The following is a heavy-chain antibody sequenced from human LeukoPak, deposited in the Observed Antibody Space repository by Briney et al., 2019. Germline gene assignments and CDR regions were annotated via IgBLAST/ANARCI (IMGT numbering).Heavy chain of an antibody. D-gene: IGHD6-13*01. CDR3: ARGIAAIGTGDY. J-gene: IGHJ4*02. V-gene: IGHV3-48*03. CDR1: GFTFSSYE. Sequence: GGSLRLSCAASGFTFSSYEMNWVRQAPGKGLEWVSYISSSGITKYYADSVKGRFTISRDNAKNSLYLQMNSLRAKDTAVYYCARGIAAIGTGDYWGQGTLVTVSS. CDR2: ISSSGITK.